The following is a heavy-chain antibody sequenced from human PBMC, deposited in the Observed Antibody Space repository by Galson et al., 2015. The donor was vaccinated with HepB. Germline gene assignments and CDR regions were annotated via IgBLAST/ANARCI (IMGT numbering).Heavy chain of an antibody. CDR2: LRSKANSYAT. CDR1: GFTFRCSA. D-gene: IGHD3-10*01. V-gene: IGHV3-73*01. J-gene: IGHJ6*02. Sequence: SLRLSCAASGFTFRCSAIPLVRQASGKGLEWVGRLRSKANSYATAYAASVKGRFTISRDDSQNTAYLQMNSLKTEDTAVDYCTRPFGGMDVWGQGTTVTVSS. CDR3: TRPFGGMDV.